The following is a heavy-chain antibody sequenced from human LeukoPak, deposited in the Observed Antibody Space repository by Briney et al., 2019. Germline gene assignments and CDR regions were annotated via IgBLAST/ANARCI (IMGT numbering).Heavy chain of an antibody. CDR2: ISAYNGNT. CDR1: GYTFTSYG. J-gene: IGHJ4*02. CDR3: AASSIATLSSDY. V-gene: IGHV1-18*01. D-gene: IGHD6-6*01. Sequence: ASVKVSCKASGYTFTSYGISLVRQARGRGLEWMGWISAYNGNTNYAQKLQGRVTMTTDTSTSTAYMELRSLRSDDTAVYYCAASSIATLSSDYWGQGTLVTVSS.